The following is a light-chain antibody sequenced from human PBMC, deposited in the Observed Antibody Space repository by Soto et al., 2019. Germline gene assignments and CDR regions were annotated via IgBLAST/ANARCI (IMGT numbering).Light chain of an antibody. CDR2: EAS. CDR3: QQRSNWQST. Sequence: MVLTQSPATLSLSPGERATLSCRASQSVSSYLAWYQQKPGQAPRLLIYEASNRATGIPARFSGSGAGTDFTLTISSLEPEDFAVYYCQQRSNWQSTFGKGTKVEIK. CDR1: QSVSSY. J-gene: IGKJ1*01. V-gene: IGKV3-11*01.